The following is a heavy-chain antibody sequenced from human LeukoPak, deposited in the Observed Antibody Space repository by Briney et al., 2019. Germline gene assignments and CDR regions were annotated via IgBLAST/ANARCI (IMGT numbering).Heavy chain of an antibody. Sequence: GGSLRLSCVASGFTFDDYAMHWVRQAPGKGLEWVSGISWNSGIIAYADSVKGRFTISRDNAKNSLYLQMNSLRVEDMALYYCAKDTPYGDHSAQIDYWGQGTLVTVSS. D-gene: IGHD4-17*01. V-gene: IGHV3-9*03. CDR2: ISWNSGII. CDR3: AKDTPYGDHSAQIDY. CDR1: GFTFDDYA. J-gene: IGHJ4*02.